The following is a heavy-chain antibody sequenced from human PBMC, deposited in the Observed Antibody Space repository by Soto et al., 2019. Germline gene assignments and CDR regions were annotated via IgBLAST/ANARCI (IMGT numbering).Heavy chain of an antibody. D-gene: IGHD3-16*02. CDR1: GYTFTSYD. V-gene: IGHV1-8*01. J-gene: IGHJ6*03. Sequence: ASVKVSCKASGYTFTSYDINWVRQATGQGLEWMGWMNPNSGNTGYAQKFQGRVTMTRNTSISTAYMELSSLRSEDTAVYYCARGSPDYIWGSYRPLGDYYYYMDVWGKGTTVTVSS. CDR3: ARGSPDYIWGSYRPLGDYYYYMDV. CDR2: MNPNSGNT.